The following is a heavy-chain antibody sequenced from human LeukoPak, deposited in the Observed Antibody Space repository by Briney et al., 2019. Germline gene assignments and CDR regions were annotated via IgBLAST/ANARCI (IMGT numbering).Heavy chain of an antibody. J-gene: IGHJ4*02. CDR1: GFTFSSYS. Sequence: GGALRLSCAAPGFTFSSYSMNWGGQAPGKGRGWGSYISSSSSTIYYADSVTGRFTISRDNAKNSLYLQMNSLRAEDTAVYYCAGFASGRAVARLVDYWGQGTLVTVSS. D-gene: IGHD1-26*01. CDR3: AGFASGRAVARLVDY. V-gene: IGHV3-48*04. CDR2: ISSSSSTI.